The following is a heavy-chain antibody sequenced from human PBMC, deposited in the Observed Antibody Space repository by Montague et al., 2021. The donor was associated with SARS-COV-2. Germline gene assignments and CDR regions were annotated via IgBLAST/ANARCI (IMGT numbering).Heavy chain of an antibody. V-gene: IGHV2-5*02. CDR2: IYWDDDK. CDR1: GFSLSTRTVR. D-gene: IGHD6-6*01. CDR3: AHRLPAVAAFDD. Sequence: PALVKPTQTLTLTCTFSGFSLSTRTVRVGWIRQPPGKALEWLALIYWDDDKRYSPSLKSRLTITKVTSKKQVVRTMTNIDPVYTATYYCAHRLPAVAAFDDWGQGTLVTVST. J-gene: IGHJ4*02.